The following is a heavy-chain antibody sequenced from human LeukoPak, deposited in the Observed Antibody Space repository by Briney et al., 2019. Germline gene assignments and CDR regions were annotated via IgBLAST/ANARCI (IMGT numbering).Heavy chain of an antibody. CDR1: GYSFTKYW. V-gene: IGHV5-51*01. Sequence: GESLKISCKGSGYSFTKYWIGWVRQMPGKGLEWMGIIYPGDPDTTYSPSFQGQVTISADKSISTAYLQWSSLRASDTAIYYCARRRGVTATLNYFDHWGQGTLVTVSS. CDR2: IYPGDPDT. CDR3: ARRRGVTATLNYFDH. J-gene: IGHJ4*02. D-gene: IGHD2-21*02.